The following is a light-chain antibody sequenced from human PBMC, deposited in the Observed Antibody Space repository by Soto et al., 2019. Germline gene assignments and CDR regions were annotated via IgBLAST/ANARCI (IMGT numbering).Light chain of an antibody. CDR1: SSNIGSNA. CDR3: AAWDDSLNGPV. V-gene: IGLV1-44*01. J-gene: IGLJ2*01. Sequence: QSVLTQPPSASGTPGQRVTISCSGSSSNIGSNAVNWYQQLPGTVPKLVIYSNNQRPSGVPDRFSGSKSGTSASLAISGLQSEDEADYYCAAWDDSLNGPVFGGGTKVTVL. CDR2: SNN.